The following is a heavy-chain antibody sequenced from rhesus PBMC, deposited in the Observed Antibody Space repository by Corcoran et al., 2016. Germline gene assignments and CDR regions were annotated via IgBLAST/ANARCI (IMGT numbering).Heavy chain of an antibody. Sequence: QAQLQESGPGLVQPSATLSLTCAVSGGSISEDYYWRLIRPPPGKGLEWIGYIYGSGGGTNYNPSLKNRVTISIDTSKNQFSLKLSSVTAADTAVYYCATPADLDYWGQGVLVTVSS. CDR2: IYGSGGGT. J-gene: IGHJ4*01. CDR1: GGSISEDYY. D-gene: IGHD6-31*01. V-gene: IGHV4-106*01. CDR3: ATPADLDY.